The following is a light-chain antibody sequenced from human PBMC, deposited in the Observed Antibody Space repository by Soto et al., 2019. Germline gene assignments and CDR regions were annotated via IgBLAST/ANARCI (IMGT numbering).Light chain of an antibody. CDR3: QQRSNWPPYT. CDR2: DAS. V-gene: IGKV3-11*01. CDR1: QSVSSY. Sequence: EIVLTQSPATLSLSPGERATLSCRASQSVSSYLAWYQQKPGQAPRLLIYDASNRATGFPARFSGSGSGTDFTVTISSLEPEDFAVYYCQQRSNWPPYTFGQGTKLEIK. J-gene: IGKJ2*01.